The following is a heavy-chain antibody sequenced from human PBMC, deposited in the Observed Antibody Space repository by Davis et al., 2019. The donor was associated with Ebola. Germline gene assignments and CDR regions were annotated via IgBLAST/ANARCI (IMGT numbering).Heavy chain of an antibody. CDR2: IRYDGRSK. CDR1: GFTFSTYA. J-gene: IGHJ4*02. CDR3: AKGGGDYGESQYYFDY. V-gene: IGHV3-30*02. D-gene: IGHD4-17*01. Sequence: GGSLRLSCAASGFTFSTYAMGWVRQAPGKGLEWVAGIRYDGRSKYYADYVKGRFTISRDSSRNTLYLQMNSLTPEDTAAYYCAKGGGDYGESQYYFDYWGQGTLVTVSS.